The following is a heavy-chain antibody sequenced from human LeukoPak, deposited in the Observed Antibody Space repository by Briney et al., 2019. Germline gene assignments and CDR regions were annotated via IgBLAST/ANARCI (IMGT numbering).Heavy chain of an antibody. CDR2: IYYTGST. CDR3: ARDLHSEGVSSWFYYYGMDV. V-gene: IGHV4-39*07. J-gene: IGHJ6*02. CDR1: GDSISSVIYY. Sequence: SETLSLTCSVSGDSISSVIYYWGWICQPPGKGLEWIGSIYYTGSTYYNPSLKSRVTISVDTSNNQFSLRLTSVTAADTAVYYCARDLHSEGVSSWFYYYGMDVWGQGTTVTVSS. D-gene: IGHD6-13*01.